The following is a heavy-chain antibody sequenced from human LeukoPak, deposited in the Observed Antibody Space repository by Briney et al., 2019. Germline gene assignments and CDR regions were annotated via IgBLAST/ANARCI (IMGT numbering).Heavy chain of an antibody. J-gene: IGHJ4*02. CDR3: ARRGYSSGWYYFDY. CDR1: GGSISNYY. CDR2: IYYSGST. D-gene: IGHD6-19*01. V-gene: IGHV4-59*08. Sequence: SETLSLTCTVSGGSISNYYWNWIRQPPGKGLEFIGYIYYSGSTTYNPSLKSRVTISVDTSKNQFSLKLISVTAADTAVYYRARRGYSSGWYYFDYWGQGTLVTVSS.